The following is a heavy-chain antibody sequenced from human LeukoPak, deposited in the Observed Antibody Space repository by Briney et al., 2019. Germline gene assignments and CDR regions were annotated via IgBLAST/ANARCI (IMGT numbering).Heavy chain of an antibody. CDR2: ISGSGDST. D-gene: IGHD4-17*01. CDR1: GFTFSTYG. Sequence: PGGSLRLSCAASGFTFSTYGMHWVRQAPGKGLEWVSAISGSGDSTYYADSVKGRFTISRDNSKNTLYLKMNSLRAEDTALYYCAKLKTTVTTGFDYWGQGTLVTVSS. V-gene: IGHV3-23*01. J-gene: IGHJ4*02. CDR3: AKLKTTVTTGFDY.